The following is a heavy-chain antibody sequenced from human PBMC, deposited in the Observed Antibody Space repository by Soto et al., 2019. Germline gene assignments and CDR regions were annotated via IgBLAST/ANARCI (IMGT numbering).Heavy chain of an antibody. CDR1: EFTFSNYA. CDR2: INSGGGNT. D-gene: IGHD5-18*01. V-gene: IGHV3-23*01. J-gene: IGHJ4*02. Sequence: EVQLLESGGGFVQPGGSLRLSCAASEFTFSNYAMGWVRQAPGKGLEWVSSINSGGGNTDYADSVKGRFTISRDNSKHTVYLQLNSLRAEATAIYYCARREVGYTSGPVDFWGQGSVVTFSS. CDR3: ARREVGYTSGPVDF.